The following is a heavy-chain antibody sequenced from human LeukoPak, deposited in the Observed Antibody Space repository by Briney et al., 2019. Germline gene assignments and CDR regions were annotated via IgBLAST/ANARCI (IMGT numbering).Heavy chain of an antibody. CDR3: ARDRVVVTASLPDY. Sequence: TGKASEYTFTGYYIHWVRQAPGQGLEWMGWINPKSGATNYAQKFQGRVTMTRDTSISTAYMELSRLRSDDTAVYYCARDRVVVTASLPDYWGQGTLVTVSS. CDR1: EYTFTGYY. J-gene: IGHJ4*02. V-gene: IGHV1-2*02. CDR2: INPKSGAT. D-gene: IGHD2-21*02.